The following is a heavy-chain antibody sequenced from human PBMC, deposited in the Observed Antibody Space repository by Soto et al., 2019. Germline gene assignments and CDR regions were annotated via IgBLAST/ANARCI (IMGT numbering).Heavy chain of an antibody. CDR2: IVVCSGNT. J-gene: IGHJ6*02. V-gene: IGHV1-58*01. CDR3: AAEEGGYSYGYRDYGMDV. CDR1: GFTFTSSA. D-gene: IGHD5-18*01. Sequence: QMQLVQSGPEVKKPGTSVKVSCKASGFTFTSSAVQWVRQARGQRLEWIGWIVVCSGNTNDAQKFHVRVNITRDTATSTAYRGAGSLSYEDTAVYYGAAEEGGYSYGYRDYGMDVWGQGTTVTVSS.